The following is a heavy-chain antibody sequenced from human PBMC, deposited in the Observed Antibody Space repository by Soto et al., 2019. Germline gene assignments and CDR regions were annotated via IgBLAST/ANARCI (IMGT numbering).Heavy chain of an antibody. CDR1: GFTFSNAW. J-gene: IGHJ5*02. Sequence: EVQLVESGGGLVKPGGSLRLSCAASGFTFSNAWMSWVRQAPGKGLEWVGRIKSKTDGGTTDYAAPVKGRFTISRDDSKNTLYLQMNSLKTEDTAVYYCTTEPLGRGYSWVWFDPWGQGTLVTVSS. CDR2: IKSKTDGGTT. V-gene: IGHV3-15*01. D-gene: IGHD5-18*01. CDR3: TTEPLGRGYSWVWFDP.